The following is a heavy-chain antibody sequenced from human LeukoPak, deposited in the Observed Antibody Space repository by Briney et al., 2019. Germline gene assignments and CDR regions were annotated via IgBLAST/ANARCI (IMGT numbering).Heavy chain of an antibody. J-gene: IGHJ4*02. D-gene: IGHD2-2*02. V-gene: IGHV3-21*01. Sequence: GGSLRLSCAASGFTFSSYSMNWVRQAPGKRLEWVSSISSSSSYIYYADSMEGRFTISRDNAKNSLYLQMNSLRAEDTAVYFCARGIYTSSPRNPKNFFDYWGQGTLVTVS. CDR3: ARGIYTSSPRNPKNFFDY. CDR1: GFTFSSYS. CDR2: ISSSSSYI.